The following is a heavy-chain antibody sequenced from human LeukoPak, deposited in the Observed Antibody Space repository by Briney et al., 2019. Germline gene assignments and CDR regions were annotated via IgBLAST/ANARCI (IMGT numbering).Heavy chain of an antibody. CDR3: ARALFGMDV. D-gene: IGHD2-21*01. CDR2: IYHSGST. Sequence: PSQTLSLTCAVSGGSISSGGYSWSWIRQPPGKGLEWIGYIYHSGSTYYNPSLKSRVTISVDRSKNQFSLELSSVTAADTAVYYCARALFGMDVWGQGTLVTVSS. V-gene: IGHV4-30-2*01. J-gene: IGHJ4*02. CDR1: GGSISSGGYS.